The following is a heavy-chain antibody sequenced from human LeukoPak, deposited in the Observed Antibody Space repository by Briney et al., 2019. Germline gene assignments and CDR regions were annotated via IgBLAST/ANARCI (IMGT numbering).Heavy chain of an antibody. CDR2: IKEDGSEK. CDR1: GFTFSRYW. D-gene: IGHD6-19*01. V-gene: IGHV3-7*03. Sequence: PGGSLRLSCAASGFTFSRYWMSWVHQAPGKGLEWVANIKEDGSEKYYVDSVKGRFTISRDNAKNSLYLQMNSLRAEDTAVYYCASYSSGWYPHFDYWGQGTLVTVSS. CDR3: ASYSSGWYPHFDY. J-gene: IGHJ4*02.